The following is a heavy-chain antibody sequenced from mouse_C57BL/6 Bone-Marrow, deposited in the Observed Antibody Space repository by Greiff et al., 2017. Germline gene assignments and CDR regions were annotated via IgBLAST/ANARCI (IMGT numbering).Heavy chain of an antibody. D-gene: IGHD2-3*01. J-gene: IGHJ4*01. CDR1: GYTFTSYW. CDR3: ERPDDGYYYYAMDY. V-gene: IGHV1-52*01. Sequence: QVQLQQPGAELVRPGSSVKLSCKASGYTFTSYWMHWVKQRPIQGLEWIGNIDPSDSETHYNQKFKDKATLTVDKSSSTAYMQLSSLTSEDSAVYYCERPDDGYYYYAMDYWGQGTSVTVSS. CDR2: IDPSDSET.